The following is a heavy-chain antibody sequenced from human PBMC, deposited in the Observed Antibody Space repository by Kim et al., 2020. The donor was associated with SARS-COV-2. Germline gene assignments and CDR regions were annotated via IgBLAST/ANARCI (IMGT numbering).Heavy chain of an antibody. CDR3: ASALGH. Sequence: YTSGRTNYNPSLQNRDTMSVDMSKNQFSLRLSSVTAADTAVYYCASALGHWGQGTLVTVSS. J-gene: IGHJ4*02. CDR2: YTSGRT. V-gene: IGHV4-4*07. D-gene: IGHD3-16*02.